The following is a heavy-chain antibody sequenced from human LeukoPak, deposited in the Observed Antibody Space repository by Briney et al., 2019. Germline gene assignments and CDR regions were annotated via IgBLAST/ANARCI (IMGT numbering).Heavy chain of an antibody. Sequence: SETLSLTCTVSGGSISSYYWSWIRQPPGKGLEWIGYIYYSGSTNYNPSLKSRVTISVDTSKNQFSLKLSSVTAADTAVYYCGRQYSSSWYRWFDPWGQGTLVTVSS. J-gene: IGHJ5*02. CDR3: GRQYSSSWYRWFDP. CDR1: GGSISSYY. CDR2: IYYSGST. V-gene: IGHV4-59*08. D-gene: IGHD6-13*01.